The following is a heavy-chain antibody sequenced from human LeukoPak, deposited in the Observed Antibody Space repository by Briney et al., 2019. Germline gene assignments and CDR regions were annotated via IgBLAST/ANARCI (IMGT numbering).Heavy chain of an antibody. CDR2: IIPIFGTA. J-gene: IGHJ3*02. CDR1: GGTFSSYA. CDR3: ARTQAIAAAGLDDAFDI. D-gene: IGHD6-13*01. V-gene: IGHV1-69*13. Sequence: SVKVSCKASGGTFSSYAISWVRQAPGQGLEWMGGIIPIFGTANYAQQFQGRVTITADESTSTAYMELSSLRSEDTAVYYCARTQAIAAAGLDDAFDIWGQGTMVTVSS.